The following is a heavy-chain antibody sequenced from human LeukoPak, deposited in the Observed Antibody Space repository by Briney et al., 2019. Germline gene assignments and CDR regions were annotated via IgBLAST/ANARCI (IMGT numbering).Heavy chain of an antibody. Sequence: PSETLSLTCAVYGGSFSGYYWSWIRQPPGKGLEWIGEINHSGSTNYNPSLKSRVTIPVDTSKNQFSLKLSSVTAADTAVYYCARGGYYGGTTQYYFDYWGQGTLVTVSS. J-gene: IGHJ4*02. CDR3: ARGGYYGGTTQYYFDY. CDR2: INHSGST. D-gene: IGHD3-10*01. CDR1: GGSFSGYY. V-gene: IGHV4-34*01.